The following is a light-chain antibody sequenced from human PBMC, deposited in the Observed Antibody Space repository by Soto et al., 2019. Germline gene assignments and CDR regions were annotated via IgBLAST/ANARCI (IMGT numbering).Light chain of an antibody. Sequence: AIQMTQSPSSLSASVGDRVTISCRASQDVRHHIGWYRQTPGKAPKLLIYGASSLQSGVPSRFSGSGYGTDFTLTISSLQPEDFATYFCLQDSGYSWTFGQGTKVEVK. CDR2: GAS. CDR1: QDVRHH. V-gene: IGKV1-6*01. CDR3: LQDSGYSWT. J-gene: IGKJ1*01.